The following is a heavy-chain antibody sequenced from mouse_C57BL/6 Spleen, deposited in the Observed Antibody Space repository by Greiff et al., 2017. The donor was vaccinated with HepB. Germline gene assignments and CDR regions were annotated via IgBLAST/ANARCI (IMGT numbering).Heavy chain of an antibody. CDR1: GFSFNTYA. CDR2: IRSKSNNYAT. J-gene: IGHJ3*01. Sequence: EVQLKESGGGLVQPKGSLKLSCAASGFSFNTYAMNWVRQAPGKGLEWVARIRSKSNNYATYYADSVKDRFTISRDDSESMLYLQMNNLKTEDTAMYYCVRPYYSNYGFAYWGQGTLVTVSA. CDR3: VRPYYSNYGFAY. D-gene: IGHD2-5*01. V-gene: IGHV10-1*01.